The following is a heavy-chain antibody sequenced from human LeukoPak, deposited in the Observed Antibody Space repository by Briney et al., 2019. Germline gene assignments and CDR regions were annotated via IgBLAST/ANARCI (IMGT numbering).Heavy chain of an antibody. CDR2: INHSGST. V-gene: IGHV4-34*01. CDR1: GGSFSGYY. J-gene: IGHJ4*02. Sequence: SETLSLTCAVYGGSFSGYYWSWIRQPPGKGLEWIGEINHSGSTNYNPSLKSRVTISVDTSKNQFSLKLSSVTAADTAVYYCARGGYSYGFYFDYWGQGTLITVSS. CDR3: ARGGYSYGFYFDY. D-gene: IGHD5-18*01.